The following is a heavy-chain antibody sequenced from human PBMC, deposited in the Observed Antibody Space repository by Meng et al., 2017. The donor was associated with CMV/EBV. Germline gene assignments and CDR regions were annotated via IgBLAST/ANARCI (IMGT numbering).Heavy chain of an antibody. Sequence: YTFNDDYMHWVQQAPGKGLEWMGLVDPEDGETIYAEKFQGRVTITADTSTDTAYMELSSLRSEDTAVYYCATERYQLLPGRSNWFDPWGQGTLVTVSS. CDR3: ATERYQLLPGRSNWFDP. CDR2: VDPEDGET. J-gene: IGHJ5*02. V-gene: IGHV1-69-2*01. CDR1: YTFNDDY. D-gene: IGHD2-2*01.